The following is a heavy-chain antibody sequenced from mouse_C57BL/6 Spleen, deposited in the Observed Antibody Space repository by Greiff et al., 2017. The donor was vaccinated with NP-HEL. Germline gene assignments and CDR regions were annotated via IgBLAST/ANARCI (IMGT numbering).Heavy chain of an antibody. CDR3: ARDYYGSSYVRYYYAMDY. CDR2: IYPRSGNT. CDR1: GYTFTSYG. D-gene: IGHD1-1*01. V-gene: IGHV1-81*01. Sequence: QVQLQQSGAELARPGASVKLSCKASGYTFTSYGINWVKPRTGQGLEWIGEIYPRSGNTYYNEKFKGKATLTADKSSSTAYMELRSLTSEDSAVYFCARDYYGSSYVRYYYAMDYWGQGTSVTVSS. J-gene: IGHJ4*01.